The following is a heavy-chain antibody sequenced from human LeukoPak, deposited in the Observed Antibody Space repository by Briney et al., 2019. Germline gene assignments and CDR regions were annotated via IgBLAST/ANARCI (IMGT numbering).Heavy chain of an antibody. Sequence: GGSLRLSCAASGFSFSSYGMHWVRQAPGKGLERVTIISYDGSNKFYADSVKGRFTVSRDNSKNTLYLQMNSLRAEDTAVYYCAKSPGVLLWFGSFDYWGQGTLVTVSS. J-gene: IGHJ4*02. CDR3: AKSPGVLLWFGSFDY. D-gene: IGHD3-10*01. CDR1: GFSFSSYG. V-gene: IGHV3-30*18. CDR2: ISYDGSNK.